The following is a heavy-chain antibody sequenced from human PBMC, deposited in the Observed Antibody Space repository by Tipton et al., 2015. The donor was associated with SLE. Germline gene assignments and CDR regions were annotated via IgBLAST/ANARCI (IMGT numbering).Heavy chain of an antibody. D-gene: IGHD2-21*02. J-gene: IGHJ4*02. Sequence: TLSLTCTVSGGSISTTSHYWGWICQPPGKGLEWIGSIYNTGTTYYNPSLKSRVTISVDTSKNQISLKLTSVTAADAAVYFCARVTAMGIDYWGQGTLVTVSS. CDR2: IYNTGTT. V-gene: IGHV4-39*07. CDR3: ARVTAMGIDY. CDR1: GGSISTTSHY.